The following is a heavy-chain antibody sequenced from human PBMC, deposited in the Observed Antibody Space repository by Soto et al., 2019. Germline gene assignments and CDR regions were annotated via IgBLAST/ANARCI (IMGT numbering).Heavy chain of an antibody. J-gene: IGHJ6*02. V-gene: IGHV1-2*04. CDR2: INPNSGGT. D-gene: IGHD5-18*01. Sequence: ASVKVSCKASGYTFTSYGIHWVRQAPGQGLEWMGWINPNSGGTNYAQKFQGWVTMTRDTSISTAYMELSRLRSDDTAVYYCARGTRYSYGLQSYYYYYGMDVWGQGTTVTVSS. CDR3: ARGTRYSYGLQSYYYYYGMDV. CDR1: GYTFTSYG.